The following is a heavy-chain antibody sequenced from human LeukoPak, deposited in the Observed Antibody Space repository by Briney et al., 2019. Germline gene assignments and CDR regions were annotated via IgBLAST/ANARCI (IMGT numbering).Heavy chain of an antibody. D-gene: IGHD2-15*01. J-gene: IGHJ3*02. Sequence: GGSLRLSCAASGFTFSSYAMSWVRQAPGKGLEWVSAISGSGGSTYYADSVKGRFTISRDNSENTLYLQMNSLRAEDTAVYYCAKVKCSGGSCYGLGAFDIWGQGTMVTVSP. CDR3: AKVKCSGGSCYGLGAFDI. CDR1: GFTFSSYA. CDR2: ISGSGGST. V-gene: IGHV3-23*01.